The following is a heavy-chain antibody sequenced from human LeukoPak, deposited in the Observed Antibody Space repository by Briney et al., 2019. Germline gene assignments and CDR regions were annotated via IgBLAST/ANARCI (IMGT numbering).Heavy chain of an antibody. V-gene: IGHV1-8*01. CDR2: MNPNSGNT. D-gene: IGHD1-14*01. CDR3: ARDLTGATTEFDY. Sequence: ASVKVSCKASGYTFTSYDINWVRQATGQGLEWMGWMNPNSGNTGYAQKFQGRVTMTRNTSTSTVYMELSSLRSEDTAVYYCARDLTGATTEFDYWGQGTLVTVSS. J-gene: IGHJ4*02. CDR1: GYTFTSYD.